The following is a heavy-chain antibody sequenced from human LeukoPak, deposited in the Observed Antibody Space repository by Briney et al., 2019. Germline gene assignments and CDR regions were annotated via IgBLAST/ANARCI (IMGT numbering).Heavy chain of an antibody. CDR2: IGTAGEI. CDR1: GFTFRSYD. D-gene: IGHD3-22*01. CDR3: AKLYDSSGYYSDY. V-gene: IGHV3-13*01. Sequence: GGSLRLSCAASGFTFRSYDMHWVRQATGKGLEWVSGIGTAGEIYYPGSVKGRFTISRDNSKNTLYLQMNSLRAEDTAVYYCAKLYDSSGYYSDYWGQGTLVTVSS. J-gene: IGHJ4*02.